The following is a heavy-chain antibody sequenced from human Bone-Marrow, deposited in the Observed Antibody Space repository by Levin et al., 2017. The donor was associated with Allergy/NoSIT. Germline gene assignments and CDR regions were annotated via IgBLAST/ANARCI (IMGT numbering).Heavy chain of an antibody. J-gene: IGHJ6*02. Sequence: GGSLRLSCAASGFSFSYYGMHWVRQAPGKGLEWVAVISYDRNNKKYVDSVKGRFTISRDNSKNTLYLQMNSLTAEDTATYYCAKDIFFHTGTYYYYKGMDVWGQGTTVTVSS. V-gene: IGHV3-30*18. D-gene: IGHD3-9*01. CDR2: ISYDRNNK. CDR1: GFSFSYYG. CDR3: AKDIFFHTGTYYYYKGMDV.